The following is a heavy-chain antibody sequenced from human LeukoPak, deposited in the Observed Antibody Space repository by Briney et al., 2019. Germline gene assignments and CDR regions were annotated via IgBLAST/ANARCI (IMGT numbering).Heavy chain of an antibody. CDR1: GFNFSDSR. CDR2: INRDGTEK. Sequence: LPGGSLRLSCATSGFNFSDSRMTWVRQAPGKGLQWVANINRDGTEKHFLDSVEGRFTNSRDNAKKSLYLQMSSLRPQDTALYFCVRGDWYFESWGQGTLVTVSS. D-gene: IGHD2-21*01. CDR3: VRGDWYFES. J-gene: IGHJ4*02. V-gene: IGHV3-7*04.